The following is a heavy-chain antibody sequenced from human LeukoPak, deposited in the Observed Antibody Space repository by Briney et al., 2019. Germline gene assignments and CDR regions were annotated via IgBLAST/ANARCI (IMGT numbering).Heavy chain of an antibody. CDR1: GGSISSGDYY. V-gene: IGHV4-30-4*08. CDR2: IYYSGST. CDR3: ASAITIFGVGPLGY. D-gene: IGHD3-3*01. Sequence: ASETLSLTCTVSGGSISSGDYYWSWIRQPPGKGLEWIGYIYYSGSTYYNPSLKSRVTISVDTSKNQFSLKLSSVTAADTAVYYCASAITIFGVGPLGYWGQGILVTVSS. J-gene: IGHJ4*02.